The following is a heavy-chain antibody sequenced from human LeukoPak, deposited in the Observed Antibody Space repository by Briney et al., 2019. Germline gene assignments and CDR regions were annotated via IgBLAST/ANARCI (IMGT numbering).Heavy chain of an antibody. D-gene: IGHD7-27*01. V-gene: IGHV3-7*01. J-gene: IGHJ4*02. Sequence: GGSLRRSCAASGVTFSSYWRSWVRQAPGKGLEWVANIKEDGSEKHYVDSVKGRFTISRDNAKNSLYLQMNSLRAEDTAVYYCARDYTGGWNDYWGQGTLVTVSS. CDR1: GVTFSSYW. CDR2: IKEDGSEK. CDR3: ARDYTGGWNDY.